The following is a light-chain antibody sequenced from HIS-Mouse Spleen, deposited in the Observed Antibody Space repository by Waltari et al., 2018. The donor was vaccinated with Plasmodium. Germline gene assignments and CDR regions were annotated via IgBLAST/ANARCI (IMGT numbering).Light chain of an antibody. CDR3: CSYAGSSTYV. CDR1: SGIHVGTYR. V-gene: IGLV5-45*03. J-gene: IGLJ1*01. Sequence: QAVLTQPSSLSASPGASASLTCTLRSGIHVGTYRIYLYQQNPGSPPQYLLRYKSDSDKQQGSGVPSRFSGSKDASANAGILLISGLQSEDEADYYCCSYAGSSTYVFGTGTKVTVL. CDR2: YKSDSDK.